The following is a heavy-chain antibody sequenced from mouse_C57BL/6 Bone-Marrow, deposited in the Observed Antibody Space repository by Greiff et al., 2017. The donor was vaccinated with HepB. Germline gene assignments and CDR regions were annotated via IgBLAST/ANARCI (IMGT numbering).Heavy chain of an antibody. CDR2: IYPGSGST. CDR3: ARTIVTTNYAMDY. D-gene: IGHD2-5*01. J-gene: IGHJ4*01. CDR1: GHTFTSYW. V-gene: IGHV1-55*01. Sequence: QVQLQQPGAELVKPGASVKMSCKASGHTFTSYWITWVKQRPGQGLEWIGDIYPGSGSTNYNEKFKSKATLTVDTSSSTAYMQLSSLTSEDSAVYYCARTIVTTNYAMDYWGQGTSVTVSS.